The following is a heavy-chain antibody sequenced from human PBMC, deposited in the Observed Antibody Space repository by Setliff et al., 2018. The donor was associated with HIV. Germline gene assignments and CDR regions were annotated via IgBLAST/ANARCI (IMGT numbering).Heavy chain of an antibody. CDR1: GFTFSWYG. CDR3: ARGRGGMVADY. D-gene: IGHD1-26*01. Sequence: PGGSLRLSCAASGFTFSWYGMDWVRQAPGKGLEWVAVISYDGSNKYYADSVKGRFTISRDNSKNTLYLQMNSLRAEDTAVYYCARGRGGMVADYWGQGTLVTVSS. V-gene: IGHV3-30*03. J-gene: IGHJ4*02. CDR2: ISYDGSNK.